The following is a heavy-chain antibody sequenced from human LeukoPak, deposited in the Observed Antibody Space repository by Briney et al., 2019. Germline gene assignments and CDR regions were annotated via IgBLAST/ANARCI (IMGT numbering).Heavy chain of an antibody. Sequence: GGSLRLSCAASGFTFSSYSMNWVRQAPGKGLEWVSSISSSSSYIYYADSVKGRFTISGDNAKNSLYLQMNSLRAEDTAVYYCARVRSSYYYESSGYYQYDAFDIWGQGTMVTVSS. CDR1: GFTFSSYS. V-gene: IGHV3-21*04. D-gene: IGHD3-22*01. CDR3: ARVRSSYYYESSGYYQYDAFDI. J-gene: IGHJ3*02. CDR2: ISSSSSYI.